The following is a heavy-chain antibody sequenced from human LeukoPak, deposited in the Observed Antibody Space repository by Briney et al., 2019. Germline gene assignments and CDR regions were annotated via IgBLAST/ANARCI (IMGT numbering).Heavy chain of an antibody. CDR1: RGSINNYY. CDR3: ARDSYNYGSGSLDY. D-gene: IGHD5-18*01. Sequence: SETLSLTCTVSRGSINNYYWTWIRQPPGQGLEWIGYISYSGKTNYNPSLKGRVTMSVDTSKSQFSLKLSSVTAADTAVYYCARDSYNYGSGSLDYWGPGTLVTVSS. J-gene: IGHJ4*02. V-gene: IGHV4-59*01. CDR2: ISYSGKT.